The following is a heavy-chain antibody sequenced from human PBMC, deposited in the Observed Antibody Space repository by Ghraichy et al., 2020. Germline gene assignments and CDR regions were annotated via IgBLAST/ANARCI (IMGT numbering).Heavy chain of an antibody. V-gene: IGHV3-30-3*01. CDR2: ISYDGSNK. J-gene: IGHJ6*02. Sequence: GALRLSCAASGFTFSSYAMHWVRQAPGKGLEWVAVISYDGSNKYYADSVKGRFTISRDNSKNTLSLQMSSLRADDTAVYDCARGAGGRDSYYYYGMDVWGQGTTVTVSS. CDR1: GFTFSSYA. CDR3: ARGAGGRDSYYYYGMDV. D-gene: IGHD3-16*01.